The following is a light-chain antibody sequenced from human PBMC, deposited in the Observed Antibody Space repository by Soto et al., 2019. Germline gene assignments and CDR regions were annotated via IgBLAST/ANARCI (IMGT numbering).Light chain of an antibody. J-gene: IGKJ1*01. CDR3: QQSYNTPRT. Sequence: DIQMIQSPSSLSASVGDRVTITCRASQGINSYLNWYQQMPGKAPKLLIYAASNLQSGVPSRFSGSGSGTDYSLTISSLQPEDFATYYCQQSYNTPRTFGQGTEVAIK. V-gene: IGKV1-39*01. CDR2: AAS. CDR1: QGINSY.